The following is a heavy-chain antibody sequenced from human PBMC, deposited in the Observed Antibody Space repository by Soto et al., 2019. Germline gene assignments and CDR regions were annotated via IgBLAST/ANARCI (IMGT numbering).Heavy chain of an antibody. V-gene: IGHV1-46*01. J-gene: IGHJ4*02. CDR3: ARGWRRSYSSGCYYFDY. D-gene: IGHD6-19*01. CDR2: INPSGGST. Sequence: QVQLVQSGAEVKKPGASVKVSCKASGYTFTSYYMHWVRQAPGQGLEWMGIINPSGGSTSYAQKCQGRVTMTRDTATSTVYMELSSLRSEDPAVYYCARGWRRSYSSGCYYFDYWGQGTLVTVAA. CDR1: GYTFTSYY.